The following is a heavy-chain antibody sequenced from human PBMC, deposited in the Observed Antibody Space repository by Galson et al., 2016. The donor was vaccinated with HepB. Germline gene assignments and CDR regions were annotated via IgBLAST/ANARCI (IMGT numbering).Heavy chain of an antibody. CDR2: ISSSGSLI. D-gene: IGHD3-16*01. J-gene: IGHJ4*02. V-gene: IGHV3-48*03. CDR3: ARGPFMITFGGVFFDY. Sequence: SLRLSCAASGFTFSSYAMSWVRQAPGKGLDWVSYISSSGSLIYYADSVKGRFTISRDNGKNSLYLQMNSLRAEDTAVYYCARGPFMITFGGVFFDYWGQGTLVTVSS. CDR1: GFTFSSYA.